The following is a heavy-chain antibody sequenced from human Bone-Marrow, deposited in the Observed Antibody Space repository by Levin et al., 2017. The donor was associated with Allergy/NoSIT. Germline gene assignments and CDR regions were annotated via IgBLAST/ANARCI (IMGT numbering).Heavy chain of an antibody. CDR2: IDWNDDK. CDR1: GFSLSPRGLC. CDR3: TRIAGSGWYGFYYYGMDV. D-gene: IGHD6-19*01. Sequence: SGPTLVKPTQTLTLTCTFSGFSLSPRGLCVNWIRQSPGKALEWLARIDWNDDKYYSTSLKTRLTISKETSKNQVVLTMTNMDPVDTATYYCTRIAGSGWYGFYYYGMDVWGQGTTVTVSS. J-gene: IGHJ6*02. V-gene: IGHV2-70*12.